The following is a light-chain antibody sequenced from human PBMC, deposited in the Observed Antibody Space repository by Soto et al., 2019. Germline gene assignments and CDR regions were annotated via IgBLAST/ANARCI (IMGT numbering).Light chain of an antibody. J-gene: IGKJ4*01. CDR2: DGF. CDR3: QQSKRYSLT. Sequence: DIQMTQSPSTLSASVGDRVTITCRASQSINNWLAWYQQKPGKAPKLLIYDGFSLESGVPLRFSGSGFGTEFTLTISSPQPDDSATYYCQQSKRYSLTFGGGTKGEIK. V-gene: IGKV1-5*01. CDR1: QSINNW.